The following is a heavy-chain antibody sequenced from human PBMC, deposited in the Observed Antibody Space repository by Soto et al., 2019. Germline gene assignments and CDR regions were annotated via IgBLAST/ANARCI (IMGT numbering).Heavy chain of an antibody. J-gene: IGHJ4*02. V-gene: IGHV4-30-2*01. D-gene: IGHD3-10*01. CDR3: ARAIGWFGELLGGYYFDY. Sequence: QLQLQESGSGLVKPSQTLSLTCAVSGGSISSGGYSWSWIRQPPGKGLEWIGYIYHSGSTCYNPSLKSRVTIALDRSKNQFSLKLSSVTAADTAVYYCARAIGWFGELLGGYYFDYWGQGTLVTVSS. CDR2: IYHSGST. CDR1: GGSISSGGYS.